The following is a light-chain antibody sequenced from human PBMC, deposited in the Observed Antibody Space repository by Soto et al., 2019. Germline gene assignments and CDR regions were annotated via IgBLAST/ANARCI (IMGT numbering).Light chain of an antibody. CDR1: SSDVGGYNY. V-gene: IGLV2-14*01. Sequence: QSALTQPASVSGSPGQSITISCTGTSSDVGGYNYVSWYQQHPGKAPKLMIYAVSNRPSGVSNRFSGSKSDNTASLTISGLQAEDEADYYRNSYTGSSTYVFGTGTKLTVL. CDR2: AVS. CDR3: NSYTGSSTYV. J-gene: IGLJ1*01.